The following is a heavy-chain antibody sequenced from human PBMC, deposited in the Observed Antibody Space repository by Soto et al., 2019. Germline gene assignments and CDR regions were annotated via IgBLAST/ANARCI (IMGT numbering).Heavy chain of an antibody. CDR3: ARDSGSSYGPFDY. J-gene: IGHJ4*02. D-gene: IGHD5-18*01. CDR1: GYTFTSYA. V-gene: IGHV1-3*01. CDR2: INAGNGNT. Sequence: ASVKVSCKASGYTFTSYAMHWVRQAPGQRLEWMGWINAGNGNTKYSQKFQGRVTITRDTSASTAYMELSSLRSEDTAVYYCARDSGSSYGPFDYWGQGTLVTVSS.